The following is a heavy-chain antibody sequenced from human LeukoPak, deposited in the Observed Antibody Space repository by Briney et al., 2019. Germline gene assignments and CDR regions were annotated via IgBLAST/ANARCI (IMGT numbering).Heavy chain of an antibody. D-gene: IGHD4-17*01. CDR1: GGSISSYY. J-gene: IGHJ4*02. CDR3: ASLSRYGGYRTDY. Sequence: SETLSLTCTVSGGSISSYYWSWIRQPPGKGLERIGYIYYSGSTNYNPSLKSRVTISVDTSKNQFSLKLSSVTAADTAVYYCASLSRYGGYRTDYWGQGTLVTVSS. CDR2: IYYSGST. V-gene: IGHV4-59*08.